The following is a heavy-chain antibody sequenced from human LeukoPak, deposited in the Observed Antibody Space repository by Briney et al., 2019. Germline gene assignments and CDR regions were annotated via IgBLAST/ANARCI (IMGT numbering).Heavy chain of an antibody. CDR2: IDKEKNSYATAS. CDR3: TRDSGTYNWLDP. D-gene: IGHD1-26*01. J-gene: IGHJ5*02. CDR1: GFTFSGSA. Sequence: GGSLKLSCAASGFTFSGSAIHWVRQSFGQGLEWIGHIDKEKNSYATASAYAVSVEARFTVSRDDSKNMAFLQMSGLKTEDTALYFCTRDSGTYNWLDPWGQGTLVTVSS. V-gene: IGHV3-73*01.